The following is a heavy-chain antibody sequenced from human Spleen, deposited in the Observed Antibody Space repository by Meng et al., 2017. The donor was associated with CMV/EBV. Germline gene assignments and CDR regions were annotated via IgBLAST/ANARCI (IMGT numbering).Heavy chain of an antibody. CDR2: IYYSGST. V-gene: IGHV4-61*01. Sequence: SQTLSLTCIVSGGSVSSGSYYWSWIRQPPGKGLEWIGYIYYSGSTNYNPSLKSRVTISVDTSKNQFSLKLSSVTAADTAVYYCTRGPQVSWLRSRFAAFDLWGQGTMVTVSS. D-gene: IGHD5-12*01. CDR3: TRGPQVSWLRSRFAAFDL. CDR1: GGSVSSGSYY. J-gene: IGHJ3*01.